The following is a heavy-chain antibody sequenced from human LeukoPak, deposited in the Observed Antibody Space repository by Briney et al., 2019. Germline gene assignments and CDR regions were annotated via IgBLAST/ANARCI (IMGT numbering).Heavy chain of an antibody. CDR3: ARGAVAGSYFDY. D-gene: IGHD6-19*01. CDR2: IYYSGST. Sequence: SETLSLTCTVSGGSISSYYWSWIRQPPGKGLEWIGYIYYSGSTNYNPSPKSRVTISVDTSKNQFSLKLSSVTAADTAVYYCARGAVAGSYFDYWGQGTLVTVSS. J-gene: IGHJ4*02. V-gene: IGHV4-59*01. CDR1: GGSISSYY.